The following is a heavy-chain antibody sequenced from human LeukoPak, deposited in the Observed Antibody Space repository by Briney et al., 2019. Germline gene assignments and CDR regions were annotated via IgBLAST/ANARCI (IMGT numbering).Heavy chain of an antibody. CDR2: IWYDGSNK. Sequence: GGSLRLSYTASGFTFSSYGMHRVRQAPGKGLEWVAVIWYDGSNKYYADSVKGRFTISRDNSKNTLYLQMNSLRAEDTAVYYCARELSLHAFDIWGQGTMVTVSS. CDR1: GFTFSSYG. CDR3: ARELSLHAFDI. V-gene: IGHV3-33*08. J-gene: IGHJ3*02.